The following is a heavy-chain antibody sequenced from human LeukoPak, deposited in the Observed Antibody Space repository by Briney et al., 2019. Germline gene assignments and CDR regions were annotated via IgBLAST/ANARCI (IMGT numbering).Heavy chain of an antibody. CDR1: GGSISSSSYY. J-gene: IGHJ4*02. V-gene: IGHV4-39*07. CDR2: IYYSGST. CDR3: ARGPRGAHHHYFDY. D-gene: IGHD3-10*01. Sequence: SETLSLTCTVSGGSISSSSYYWGWIRQPPGKGLEWIGSIYYSGSTYYNPSLKSRVTISVDTSKNQFSLKLSSVTAADTAVYYCARGPRGAHHHYFDYWGQGTLVTVSS.